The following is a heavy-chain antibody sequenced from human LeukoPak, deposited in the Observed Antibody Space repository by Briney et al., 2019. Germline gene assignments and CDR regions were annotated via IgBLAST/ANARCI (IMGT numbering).Heavy chain of an antibody. CDR2: ISYDGSNK. J-gene: IGHJ3*02. CDR3: ARALYYDFWSGSPDDAFDI. CDR1: GFTFSSYA. V-gene: IGHV3-30*03. Sequence: GGSLRLSCAASGFTFSSYAMSWVRQAPGKGLEWVAVISYDGSNKYYADSVKGRFTISRDNSKNTLYLQMNSLRAEDTALYHCARALYYDFWSGSPDDAFDIWGQGTMVTVSS. D-gene: IGHD3-3*01.